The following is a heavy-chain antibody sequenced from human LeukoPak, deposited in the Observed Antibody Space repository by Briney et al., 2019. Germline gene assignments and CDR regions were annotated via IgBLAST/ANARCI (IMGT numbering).Heavy chain of an antibody. Sequence: PGGYLRLSCAASGFTFSSYWMHWVRQAPGKGLVWVSRIYSDGISTSYADSVKGRFTISRDNAKNTLYLQMNSLKAEDTAIYYCASEGGSYSNYFDYWGQGTLVTVSS. CDR1: GFTFSSYW. CDR2: IYSDGIST. V-gene: IGHV3-74*01. CDR3: ASEGGSYSNYFDY. J-gene: IGHJ4*02. D-gene: IGHD1-26*01.